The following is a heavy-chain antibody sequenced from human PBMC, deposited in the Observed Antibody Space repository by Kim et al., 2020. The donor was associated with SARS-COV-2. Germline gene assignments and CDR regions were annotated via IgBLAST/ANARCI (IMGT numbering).Heavy chain of an antibody. Sequence: GGSLRLTCAASGFTFRRFALSWVRQAPGEGLQCVSGISASGDDTYYADSVQGRFIISRDNSKNALNLEMNSLRAEDTALYYCVKVTSITAPFYDRGGR. CDR3: VKVTSITAPFYDR. J-gene: IGHJ2*01. CDR2: ISASGDDT. D-gene: IGHD4-4*01. V-gene: IGHV3-23*01. CDR1: GFTFRRFA.